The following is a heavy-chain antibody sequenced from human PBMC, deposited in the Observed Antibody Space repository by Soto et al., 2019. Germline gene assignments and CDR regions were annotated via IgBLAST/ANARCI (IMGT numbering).Heavy chain of an antibody. CDR3: AKDLVVGACTSAFDI. CDR1: GFTFSNYA. V-gene: IGHV3-23*01. CDR2: ISGSGGGT. Sequence: PGGSLRLSCAASGFTFSNYAMTWVRQAPGKGLEWVSVISGSGGGTYYADSVKGRFTISRDNSKNTLYLQMNSLRAEDTAVYYCAKDLVVGACTSAFDIWGQGTMVTVSS. D-gene: IGHD2-2*01. J-gene: IGHJ3*02.